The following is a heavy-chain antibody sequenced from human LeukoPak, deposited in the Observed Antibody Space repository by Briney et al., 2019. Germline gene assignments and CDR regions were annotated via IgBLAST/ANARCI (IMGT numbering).Heavy chain of an antibody. Sequence: GGSLRLSCAASGFMFSSYGMHWVRQAPGKGLEWAAAISYDGSNTYYADSVKGRFTISRDNAKNSLYLQMNSLRAEDTAVYYCAGLDEDWGSNYWGQGTLVTVSS. CDR2: ISYDGSNT. D-gene: IGHD7-27*01. CDR3: AGLDEDWGSNY. J-gene: IGHJ4*02. CDR1: GFMFSSYG. V-gene: IGHV3-33*03.